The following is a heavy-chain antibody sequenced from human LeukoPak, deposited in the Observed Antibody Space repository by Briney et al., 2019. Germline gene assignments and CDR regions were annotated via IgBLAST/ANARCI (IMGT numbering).Heavy chain of an antibody. CDR3: ARQSFSPWELLGYMDV. CDR2: IYYSGST. V-gene: IGHV4-39*01. J-gene: IGHJ6*03. CDR1: GGSISSSSYY. Sequence: KTSETLSLTCTVSGGSISSSSYYWGWIRQPPGKGLEWIGSIYYSGSTYYNPSLKSRVTISVDTSKNQFSLKLSSVTAADTAVYYCARQSFSPWELLGYMDVWGKGTTVTVSS. D-gene: IGHD1-26*01.